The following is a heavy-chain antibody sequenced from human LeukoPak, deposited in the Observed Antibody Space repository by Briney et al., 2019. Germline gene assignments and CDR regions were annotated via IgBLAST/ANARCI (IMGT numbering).Heavy chain of an antibody. Sequence: GALRLSCAASGFTFNSYWMTWVRRAPGKGLEWVANINQVGSEKYYVGSVKGRFTISRDNAKNSLSLQMNSLRAEDTAVYYCARALFRLYSSSRRVDSWGQGTLVTVSS. CDR2: INQVGSEK. V-gene: IGHV3-7*01. J-gene: IGHJ4*02. D-gene: IGHD6-13*01. CDR3: ARALFRLYSSSRRVDS. CDR1: GFTFNSYW.